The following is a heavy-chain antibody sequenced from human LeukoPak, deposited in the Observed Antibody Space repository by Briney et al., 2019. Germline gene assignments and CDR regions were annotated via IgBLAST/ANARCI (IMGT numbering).Heavy chain of an antibody. Sequence: PSETLSLTCAVYGGSFSGYYWSWIRQPPGKGPEWIGEINHSGSTNYNPSLKSRVTISVDTSKNQFSLKLSSVTAADTAVYYCARGRRFPDILTGYYKGLIYYFDYWGQGTLVTVSS. CDR2: INHSGST. CDR3: ARGRRFPDILTGYYKGLIYYFDY. V-gene: IGHV4-34*01. D-gene: IGHD3-9*01. J-gene: IGHJ4*02. CDR1: GGSFSGYY.